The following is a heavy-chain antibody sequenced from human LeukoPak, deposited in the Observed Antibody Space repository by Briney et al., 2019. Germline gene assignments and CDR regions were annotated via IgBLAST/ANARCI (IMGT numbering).Heavy chain of an antibody. CDR2: INPSSGDI. Sequence: GASVKVSCKASGYTFTAYFMHWVRQAPGQGLEWMAWINPSSGDITYAQKFQGRVTMTRDTSINTAYMELSGLTSDDTAIYYCTRDVPGYSSDFDLWGQGTLVTVSS. D-gene: IGHD6-19*01. CDR1: GYTFTAYF. V-gene: IGHV1-2*02. CDR3: TRDVPGYSSDFDL. J-gene: IGHJ4*02.